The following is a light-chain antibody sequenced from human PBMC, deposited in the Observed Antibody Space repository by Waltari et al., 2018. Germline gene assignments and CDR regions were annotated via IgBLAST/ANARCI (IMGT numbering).Light chain of an antibody. J-gene: IGKJ2*01. V-gene: IGKV1-17*01. Sequence: DIQMTQSPATLSASMGDRVTITCRASQDIGSDLGWYQQKPGKAPKRLIYSASNLQSGVPSRFSGSGSGTEFALTISSLQPEDFATYYCLQHSTCPPTFGQGTKLDIK. CDR3: LQHSTCPPT. CDR2: SAS. CDR1: QDIGSD.